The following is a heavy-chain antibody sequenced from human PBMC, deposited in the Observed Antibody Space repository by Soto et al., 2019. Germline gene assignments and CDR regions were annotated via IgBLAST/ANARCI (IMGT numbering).Heavy chain of an antibody. CDR1: GLPFSSYA. V-gene: IGHV3-23*01. CDR3: AKGDFAVAGTPLFDYYYGMDV. J-gene: IGHJ6*02. Sequence: GGSLRLSCAASGLPFSSYAMSWVRPAPGKGLEWVSAISGSGGSTYYADSVKGRFTISRDNSKNTLYLQMNSLRAEDTAVYYCAKGDFAVAGTPLFDYYYGMDVWGQGTTATVSS. CDR2: ISGSGGST. D-gene: IGHD6-19*01.